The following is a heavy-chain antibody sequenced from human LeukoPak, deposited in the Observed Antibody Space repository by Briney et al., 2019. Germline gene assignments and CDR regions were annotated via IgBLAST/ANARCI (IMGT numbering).Heavy chain of an antibody. D-gene: IGHD2-15*01. V-gene: IGHV3-23*01. J-gene: IGHJ4*02. CDR2: ISGSGGST. Sequence: PGGSLRLSCAASGFTFSSYAMSWVRQAPGKGLEWVSAISGSGGSTYYADSVKGRFTISRDNSKNTLYLQMNSLRAEDTAVYYCAKDVLYCSGGSCYSGYFDYWGQGTLVTVSS. CDR1: GFTFSSYA. CDR3: AKDVLYCSGGSCYSGYFDY.